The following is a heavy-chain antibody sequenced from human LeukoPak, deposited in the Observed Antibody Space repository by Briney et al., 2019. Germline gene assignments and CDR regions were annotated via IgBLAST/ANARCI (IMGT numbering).Heavy chain of an antibody. CDR2: ISWNSGSK. D-gene: IGHD6-19*01. V-gene: IGHV3-9*01. Sequence: GGSLRLSCAASRFTFDEYAMHWVRQAPGKGLEWVSGISWNSGSKGYAGSVKGRFTISRDNAKNSLYLQMNSLRSEDTALYYCAKDNIRIVVAGTIDYWGQGTLVTVSS. CDR3: AKDNIRIVVAGTIDY. J-gene: IGHJ4*02. CDR1: RFTFDEYA.